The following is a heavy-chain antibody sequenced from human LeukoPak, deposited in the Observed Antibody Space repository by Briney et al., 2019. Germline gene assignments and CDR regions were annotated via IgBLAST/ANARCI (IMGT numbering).Heavy chain of an antibody. CDR3: ASIRCGRGQARCYNH. J-gene: IGHJ5*02. Sequence: SETLSLTCAVSGVSVSDYYWSWIRQSPEKGLEWIGEVSPGGYTTYNPSLRSRVIISEDTSENQLSLNVTSVTAADTALYYCASIRCGRGQARCYNHWAQGSLVTVSS. D-gene: IGHD2-21*01. CDR1: GVSVSDYY. V-gene: IGHV4-34*01. CDR2: VSPGGYT.